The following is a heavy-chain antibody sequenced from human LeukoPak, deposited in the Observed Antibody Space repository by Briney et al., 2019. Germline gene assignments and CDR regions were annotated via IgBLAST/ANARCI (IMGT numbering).Heavy chain of an antibody. CDR1: GYTFTSYG. CDR2: ISAYNGNT. D-gene: IGHD3-10*01. J-gene: IGHJ1*01. V-gene: IGHV1-18*01. Sequence: ASVKVSCKASGYTFTSYGISWVRQAPGQGLEWMGWISAYNGNTNYAQRLQGRVTMTTDTSTSTAYMELRSLRSDDTAVYYCARVYYGSGSYRSSPEYFQHWGQGTLVTVSS. CDR3: ARVYYGSGSYRSSPEYFQH.